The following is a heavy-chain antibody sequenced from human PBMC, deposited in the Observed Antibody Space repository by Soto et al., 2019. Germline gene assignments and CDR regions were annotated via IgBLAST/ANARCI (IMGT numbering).Heavy chain of an antibody. Sequence: QITLKESGPTLVKPTQTLTLTCTFSGFSLSTSGVGVGWIRQPPGKALAWLALIYWDDDKRYSPSVKSRLTITKDTSKNQVVLTMTNMDPVDTATYYCAHRPSYCSGGSCYSGFDYWGQGTLVTVSS. CDR1: GFSLSTSGVG. CDR3: AHRPSYCSGGSCYSGFDY. CDR2: IYWDDDK. V-gene: IGHV2-5*02. D-gene: IGHD2-15*01. J-gene: IGHJ4*02.